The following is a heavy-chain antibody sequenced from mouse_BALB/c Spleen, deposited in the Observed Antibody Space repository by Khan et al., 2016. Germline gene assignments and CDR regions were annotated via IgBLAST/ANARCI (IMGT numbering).Heavy chain of an antibody. CDR3: ARYRYYYGSSRYFDV. V-gene: IGHV9-3-1*01. Sequence: QIQLVQSGPELKMPGKTVKISCKASGYTFTNYGMNWVKQAPGKGLKWMGWINTYSGESTYVDDFKVRIAFSLETSANTVYLQINNLKNEDTATYFCARYRYYYGSSRYFDVWGAWTTFTVSS. CDR1: GYTFTNYG. J-gene: IGHJ1*01. CDR2: INTYSGES. D-gene: IGHD1-1*01.